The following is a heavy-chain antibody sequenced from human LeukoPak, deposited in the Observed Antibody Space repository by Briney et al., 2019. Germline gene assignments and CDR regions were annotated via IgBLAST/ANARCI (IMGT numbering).Heavy chain of an antibody. D-gene: IGHD3-10*01. CDR1: GGSFSDHY. Sequence: PSETLSLTCAVYGGSFSDHYWTWIRQPPGKGPEWIGEINYSGSANYNPSLESRVSISVDTSKNQFSLRLSSVTAADTAVYYCARSDAVRGLYGMDVWGQGTTVTVSS. V-gene: IGHV4-34*01. CDR3: ARSDAVRGLYGMDV. J-gene: IGHJ6*02. CDR2: INYSGSA.